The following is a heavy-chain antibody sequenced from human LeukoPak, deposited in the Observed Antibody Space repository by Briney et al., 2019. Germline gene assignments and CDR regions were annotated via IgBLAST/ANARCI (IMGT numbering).Heavy chain of an antibody. V-gene: IGHV1-69*01. J-gene: IGHJ3*01. CDR2: IIPIFGTA. Sequence: SVKVSCKASGGTFSSYAISWVRQAPGQGLEWMGGIIPIFGTANYAQKFQGRVTITADESTSTAYMELSSLRSEDTAVYYCARISGSYSDAFDVWGQGTMVTVSS. CDR3: ARISGSYSDAFDV. CDR1: GGTFSSYA. D-gene: IGHD1-26*01.